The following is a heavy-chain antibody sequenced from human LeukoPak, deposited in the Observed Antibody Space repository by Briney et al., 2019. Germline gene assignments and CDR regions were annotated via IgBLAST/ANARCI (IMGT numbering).Heavy chain of an antibody. Sequence: PGGSLGLSCAASGFTFSSYWMHWVRQAPGKGPVWDSRINSDGSSTSYADSVKGRFTISRDNAKNTLYLQMNSLRAEDTAVYYCARANFVSGIDYWGQGTLVTVSS. J-gene: IGHJ4*02. V-gene: IGHV3-74*01. CDR3: ARANFVSGIDY. CDR2: INSDGSST. CDR1: GFTFSSYW. D-gene: IGHD3-3*01.